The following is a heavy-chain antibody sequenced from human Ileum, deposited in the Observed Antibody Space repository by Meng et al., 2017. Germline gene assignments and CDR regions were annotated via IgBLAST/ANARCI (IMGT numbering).Heavy chain of an antibody. CDR2: MNTDKGNT. CDR3: AREGAYNGGDY. Sequence: QVQLVQSGAEVKKPGASVNVPCKASGYTFTTYGISWVRQAPGQGLEWMGWMNTDKGNTNYAQKFQGRVTMTRDTSTSTAYMELRSLRSDDTAVYYCAREGAYNGGDYWGQGTLVTVSS. V-gene: IGHV1-18*01. D-gene: IGHD1-1*01. J-gene: IGHJ4*02. CDR1: GYTFTTYG.